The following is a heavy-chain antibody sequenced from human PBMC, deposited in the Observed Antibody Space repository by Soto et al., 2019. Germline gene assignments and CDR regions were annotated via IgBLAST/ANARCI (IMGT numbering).Heavy chain of an antibody. CDR1: GFTFSTYA. CDR2: VSASGLNT. J-gene: IGHJ4*02. Sequence: EVQLLESGGKLVQPGGSLTLSCAASGFTFSTYAMAWVRQAPGKGLEWVSGVSASGLNTDYADPVKGRFYISRDNSKNTVSLHMNSLRAEDTALYYSAKDRPRRTSRYFFDYWGQGTPVTVSS. CDR3: AKDRPRRTSRYFFDY. V-gene: IGHV3-23*01.